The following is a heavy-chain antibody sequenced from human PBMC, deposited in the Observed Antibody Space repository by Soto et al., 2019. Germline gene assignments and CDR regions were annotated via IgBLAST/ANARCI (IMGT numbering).Heavy chain of an antibody. J-gene: IGHJ3*02. Sequence: GGSLRLSCAASGFRFSTYGMPWVRQAPVNGLERVAGLWANGINKYYADSVRGRFTISRDNSKNTLDLQMNSVRAEGTALYYCGRERGPFDAFDTWGLGKMVTVSS. CDR2: LWANGINK. V-gene: IGHV3-33*01. CDR1: GFRFSTYG. CDR3: GRERGPFDAFDT.